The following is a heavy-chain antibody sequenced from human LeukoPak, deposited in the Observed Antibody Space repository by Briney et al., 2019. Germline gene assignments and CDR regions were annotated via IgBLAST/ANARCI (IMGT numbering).Heavy chain of an antibody. D-gene: IGHD3-22*01. J-gene: IGHJ4*02. V-gene: IGHV5-51*01. CDR3: ARGSRGYYYDSSGSYYFDY. Sequence: GESLKISCKGSGYSFTSYWIGWVRQMPGKGLEWMGIIYPGDSDTRHSPSFQGQVTISADKSISTAYLQWSSLKASDTAMYYCARGSRGYYYDSSGSYYFDYWGQGTLVTVSS. CDR1: GYSFTSYW. CDR2: IYPGDSDT.